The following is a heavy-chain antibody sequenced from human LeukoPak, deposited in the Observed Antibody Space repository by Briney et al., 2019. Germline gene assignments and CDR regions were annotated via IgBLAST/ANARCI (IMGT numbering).Heavy chain of an antibody. J-gene: IGHJ5*02. CDR3: ARDIAVAGFHWFDP. CDR1: GFTLSSGA. D-gene: IGHD6-19*01. Sequence: GRSLRLSCAASGFTLSSGAIHWVRQAPGKGLEWVAVIWYDGSNRYYGDSVKGRFTISRDNSKNSVYLQMNSLRAEDTAVYRCARDIAVAGFHWFDPWGQGTLVTVSS. V-gene: IGHV3-33*01. CDR2: IWYDGSNR.